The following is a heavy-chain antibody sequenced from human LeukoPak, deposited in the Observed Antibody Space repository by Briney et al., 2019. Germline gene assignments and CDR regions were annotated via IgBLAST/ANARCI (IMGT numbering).Heavy chain of an antibody. D-gene: IGHD1-14*01. J-gene: IGHJ4*02. Sequence: SGPTLVNPTQTLTLTCSFSGFSLSTSGMCVSWIRQPPGKALEWLARIDWDDDKYYSASLKTRLSISKDASKNQVVLTMTNMDPVDTATFYCAHGMATFDYWGQGTLVTVSS. V-gene: IGHV2-70*11. CDR2: IDWDDDK. CDR1: GFSLSTSGMC. CDR3: AHGMATFDY.